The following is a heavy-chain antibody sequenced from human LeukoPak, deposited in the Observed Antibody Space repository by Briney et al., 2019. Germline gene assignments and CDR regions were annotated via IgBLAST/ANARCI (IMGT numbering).Heavy chain of an antibody. CDR2: INHSGST. V-gene: IGHV4-34*01. Sequence: PSETLSLTCTVSGGSISSYYWSWIRQPPGKGLEWIGEINHSGSTNYNPSLKSRVTISVDTSKNQFSLKLSSVTAADTAVYYCARVAYNWNDVDVWGKGTTVTVSS. D-gene: IGHD1-20*01. J-gene: IGHJ6*04. CDR1: GGSISSYY. CDR3: ARVAYNWNDVDV.